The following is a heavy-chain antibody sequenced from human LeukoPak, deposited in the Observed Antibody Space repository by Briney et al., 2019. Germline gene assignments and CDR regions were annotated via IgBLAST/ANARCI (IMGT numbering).Heavy chain of an antibody. Sequence: ASVKVSCKASGYTFTGYYMHWVGQAPGQGLEWMGWINPNSGGTMYAQMFQGRVNMTRDTSISTAYMELRRLRADDTAVYYCERVDYDFWGGYFWGQGTMVTVSS. CDR3: ERVDYDFWGGYF. CDR2: INPNSGGT. V-gene: IGHV1-2*02. CDR1: GYTFTGYY. D-gene: IGHD3-3*01. J-gene: IGHJ3*01.